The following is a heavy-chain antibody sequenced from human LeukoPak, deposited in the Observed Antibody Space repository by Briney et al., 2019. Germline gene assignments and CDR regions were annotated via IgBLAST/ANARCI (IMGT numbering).Heavy chain of an antibody. CDR3: ATVRIIGTIDP. CDR2: ISSDGSST. Sequence: GGSLRPSCAASGFTFSSYWMHWVRQAPGKGLVWVSRISSDGSSTSYADSVKGRFTISRDNAKNTLYLQVNSLRAEDTAVYYCATVRIIGTIDPWGQGTLVTVSS. J-gene: IGHJ5*02. CDR1: GFTFSSYW. D-gene: IGHD1/OR15-1a*01. V-gene: IGHV3-74*01.